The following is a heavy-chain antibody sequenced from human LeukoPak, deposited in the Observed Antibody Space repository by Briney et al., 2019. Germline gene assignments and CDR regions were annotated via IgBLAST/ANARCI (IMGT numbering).Heavy chain of an antibody. Sequence: ASVKVSCKASGYTFTSYAMNWVRQAPGQGLEWMGWINPNSGGTNYAQKFQGRVTMTRDTSISTAYMELSRLRSDDTAAYYCARDGALVKGRNWFDPWGQGTLVTVSS. J-gene: IGHJ5*02. CDR1: GYTFTSYA. D-gene: IGHD1-26*01. CDR2: INPNSGGT. V-gene: IGHV1-2*02. CDR3: ARDGALVKGRNWFDP.